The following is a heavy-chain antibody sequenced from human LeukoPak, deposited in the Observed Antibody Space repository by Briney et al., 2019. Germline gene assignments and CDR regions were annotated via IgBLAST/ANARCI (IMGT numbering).Heavy chain of an antibody. Sequence: SVKVSCKASGGTFSSYAISWVRQAPGQGLEWMGGIIPIFGTANYAQKFQGRVTITTDESTSTAYMELSSLRAEDTAVYYCANPYYDFWSGYSGPGYWGQGTLVTVSS. CDR1: GGTFSSYA. D-gene: IGHD3-3*01. CDR2: IIPIFGTA. CDR3: ANPYYDFWSGYSGPGY. V-gene: IGHV1-69*05. J-gene: IGHJ4*02.